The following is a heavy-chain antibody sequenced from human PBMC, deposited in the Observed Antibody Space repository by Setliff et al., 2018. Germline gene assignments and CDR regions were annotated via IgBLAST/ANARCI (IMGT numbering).Heavy chain of an antibody. D-gene: IGHD6-13*01. CDR1: GGSISSYY. Sequence: SETLSLTCTVSGGSISSYYWSWIRQPPGKGLEWIGYIYYSGSTNYNPSLKSRVTISVDTSKNQFSLKLSSVTAADTAVYYCARDPASPAAAGGWFDPWGQGTLVTVSS. V-gene: IGHV4-59*12. CDR2: IYYSGST. J-gene: IGHJ5*02. CDR3: ARDPASPAAAGGWFDP.